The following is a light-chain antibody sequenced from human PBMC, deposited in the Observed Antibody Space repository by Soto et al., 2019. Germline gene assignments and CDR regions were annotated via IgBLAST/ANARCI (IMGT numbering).Light chain of an antibody. CDR2: EVS. CDR3: SSYTSNRTLM. V-gene: IGLV2-14*01. J-gene: IGLJ3*02. Sequence: QSVLTQPASVSGSPGQSITISCTGTSSDVGAYNYVSWYQHHPDKAPNLMIFEVSDRPSGVSNRFSGSNSGNTASLTISGLQAEDEADYFCSSYTSNRTLMFGGGTKVTVL. CDR1: SSDVGAYNY.